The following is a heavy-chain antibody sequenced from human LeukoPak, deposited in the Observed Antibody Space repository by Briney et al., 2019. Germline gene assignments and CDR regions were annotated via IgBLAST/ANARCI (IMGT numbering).Heavy chain of an antibody. Sequence: GGSLRLSCTASGFTFSSSAMHWVRQAPGKGLEWVAAISFDGSNKYYADSVKGRFTISRDNSKNTLYLQMNSLRAEDTAVYYCARDPEYQLLYYFDYWGQGTLVTVSS. D-gene: IGHD2-2*01. V-gene: IGHV3-30-3*01. CDR1: GFTFSSSA. CDR3: ARDPEYQLLYYFDY. J-gene: IGHJ4*02. CDR2: ISFDGSNK.